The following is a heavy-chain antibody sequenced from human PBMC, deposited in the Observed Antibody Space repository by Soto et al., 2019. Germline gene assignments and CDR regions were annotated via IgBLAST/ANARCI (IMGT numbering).Heavy chain of an antibody. CDR1: GFPFSSYG. J-gene: IGHJ2*01. CDR2: ISYDGSDT. Sequence: VQLVESGGGVVQPGRSLRLSCVVSGFPFSSYGMHWVRQAPGKGLEWVAVISYDGSDTYYIDSVKGRFTVSRDNSKSTLYLQMNSLRAEDTAVYYCAKDWGGYSTDWYFDLWGRGTLVTVSS. CDR3: AKDWGGYSTDWYFDL. D-gene: IGHD2-21*01. V-gene: IGHV3-30*18.